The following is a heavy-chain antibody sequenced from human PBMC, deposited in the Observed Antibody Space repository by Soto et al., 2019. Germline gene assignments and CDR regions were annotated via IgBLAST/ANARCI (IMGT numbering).Heavy chain of an antibody. CDR2: IKSKTNGGTT. D-gene: IGHD6-19*01. CDR3: ITRGSGWYGDDAFDF. CDR1: GFTFSNAW. V-gene: IGHV3-15*01. J-gene: IGHJ3*01. Sequence: GGSLRLSCAASGFTFSNAWMTWVRQAPGKGLEWVGRIKSKTNGGTTDYAAPVKGRFTISRDDSENTLYLQMNSLKTEDTAVYYCITRGSGWYGDDAFDFWGQGTMVTVSS.